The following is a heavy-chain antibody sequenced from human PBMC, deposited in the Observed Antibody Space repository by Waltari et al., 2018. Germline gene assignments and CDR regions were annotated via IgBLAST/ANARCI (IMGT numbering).Heavy chain of an antibody. Sequence: QVQLQQWGAGLLKPSETMSTTCAVYGPSFGDYYWSWTRQSPGKGLEWIGQIIPSGNTNYTPSLKSRLTIPVDTSKNQLSLNLSSVTAAETAVYYCARESATWTPFDYWGQGTLVTVSS. CDR3: ARESATWTPFDY. CDR1: GPSFGDYY. J-gene: IGHJ4*02. CDR2: IIPSGNT. V-gene: IGHV4-34*12. D-gene: IGHD2-15*01.